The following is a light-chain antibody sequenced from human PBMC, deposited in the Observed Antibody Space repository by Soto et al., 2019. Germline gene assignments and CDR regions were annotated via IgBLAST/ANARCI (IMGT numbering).Light chain of an antibody. CDR3: SSYTGISTQV. CDR2: EVN. V-gene: IGLV2-14*01. CDR1: SSDVGGYDY. Sequence: QSVLTQPASVSGSPGQSITISCTGTSSDVGGYDYVSWYQQHPGKVPKLIIYEVNSRPSGISYRFSGSKSGNTASLTISGVQAEDEADYYCSSYTGISTQVFGGGTKLTVL. J-gene: IGLJ3*02.